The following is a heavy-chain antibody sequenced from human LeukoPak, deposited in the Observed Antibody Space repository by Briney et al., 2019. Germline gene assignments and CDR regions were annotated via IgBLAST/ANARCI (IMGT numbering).Heavy chain of an antibody. CDR1: GYTFTGYY. CDR3: ASLAVAGTPHYYDY. J-gene: IGHJ4*02. CDR2: INPNRGGT. Sequence: GASVKVSCKASGYTFTGYYMHWVRQAPGQGLEGMGWINPNRGGTNYAQKFQGRVTMTRDTSISTAYMELSRLRSDDTAVYYCASLAVAGTPHYYDYWGQGTLVTVSS. V-gene: IGHV1-2*02. D-gene: IGHD6-19*01.